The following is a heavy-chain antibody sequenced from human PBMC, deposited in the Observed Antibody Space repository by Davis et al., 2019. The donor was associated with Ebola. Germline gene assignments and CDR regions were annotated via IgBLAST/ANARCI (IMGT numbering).Heavy chain of an antibody. J-gene: IGHJ4*02. CDR2: ISGSTTYI. Sequence: GESLKLPCHASGFTFRKYTLSWVRLAPGKAMEWVSSISGSTTYIRDPESVKGRFTISRDNAKNTLYLQMNSLKTEDTAVYYCTTDPDYYDPNGHWDAPPAHYWGQGTLVTVSS. V-gene: IGHV3-21*03. CDR3: TTDPDYYDPNGHWDAPPAHY. CDR1: GFTFRKYT. D-gene: IGHD3-22*01.